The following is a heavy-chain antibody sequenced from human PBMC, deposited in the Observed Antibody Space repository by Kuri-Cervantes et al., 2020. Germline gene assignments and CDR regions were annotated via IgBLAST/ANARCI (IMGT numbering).Heavy chain of an antibody. CDR1: GFTVSSNY. D-gene: IGHD3-10*01. CDR3: ARAGGSGSYYFAGSLYYFDY. Sequence: GGSLRLSCAASGFTVSSNYMSWVRQAPGKGLEWVAVISYDGSNKYYADSVKGRFTISRDNSKNTLYLQMNSLRAEDTAVYYCARAGGSGSYYFAGSLYYFDYWGQGTLVTVSS. V-gene: IGHV3-30*01. J-gene: IGHJ4*02. CDR2: ISYDGSNK.